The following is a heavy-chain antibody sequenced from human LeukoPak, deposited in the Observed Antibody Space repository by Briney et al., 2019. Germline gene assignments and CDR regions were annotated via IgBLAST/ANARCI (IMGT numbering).Heavy chain of an antibody. CDR1: GFTFTNYW. J-gene: IGHJ4*02. CDR3: ARGVGYYYDSSGYTDFDY. V-gene: IGHV3-30*03. Sequence: GGSLRLSCAASGFTFTNYWMSWVRQAPGKGLEWVAVISYDGSNKYYADSVKGRFTISRDNSKNTLYLQMNSLRAEDTAVYYCARGVGYYYDSSGYTDFDYWGQGTLVTVSS. CDR2: ISYDGSNK. D-gene: IGHD3-22*01.